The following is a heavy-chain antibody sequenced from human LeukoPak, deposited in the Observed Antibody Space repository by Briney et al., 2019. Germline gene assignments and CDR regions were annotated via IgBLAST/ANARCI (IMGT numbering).Heavy chain of an antibody. CDR2: ISYDGSNK. V-gene: IGHV3-30*04. CDR3: ARGDLFGSRSGYFDY. D-gene: IGHD6-13*01. CDR1: GFTFSSYA. J-gene: IGHJ4*02. Sequence: GSLRLSCAASGFTFSSYAMHWVRQAPGKGLEWVAVISYDGSNKYYADSVKGRFTISRDNSKNTLYLQMNSLRAEDTAVNYCARGDLFGSRSGYFDYWGQGTLVTVSS.